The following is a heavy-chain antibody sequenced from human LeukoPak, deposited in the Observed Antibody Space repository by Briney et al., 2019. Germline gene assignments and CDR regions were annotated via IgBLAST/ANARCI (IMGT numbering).Heavy chain of an antibody. J-gene: IGHJ4*02. D-gene: IGHD6-19*01. Sequence: SGGSLRLSCAASGFTFSSDSMNWVRQAPGKGLEWVSSISSSSSYIYYADSVKGRFTISRDNAKNSLYLQMNSLRAEDTAVYYCARGRTVAGTDYWGQGTLVTVSS. CDR2: ISSSSSYI. CDR1: GFTFSSDS. CDR3: ARGRTVAGTDY. V-gene: IGHV3-21*01.